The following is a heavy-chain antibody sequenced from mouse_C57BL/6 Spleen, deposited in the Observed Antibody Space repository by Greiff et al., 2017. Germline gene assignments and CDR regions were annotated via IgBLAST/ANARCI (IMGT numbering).Heavy chain of an antibody. Sequence: VQLQQSGAELVRPGASVKLSCTASGFNIKDDYMHWVKQRPEQGLEWIGWIDPENGDTEYASKFQGKATITADTSSNTAYLQLSSLTSEDTAVYYCTTSGMYGYPFAYWGQGTLVTVSA. D-gene: IGHD2-2*01. CDR3: TTSGMYGYPFAY. CDR2: IDPENGDT. CDR1: GFNIKDDY. J-gene: IGHJ3*01. V-gene: IGHV14-4*01.